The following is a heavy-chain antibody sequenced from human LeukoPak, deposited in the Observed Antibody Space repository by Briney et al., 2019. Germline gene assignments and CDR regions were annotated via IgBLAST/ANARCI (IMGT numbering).Heavy chain of an antibody. V-gene: IGHV3-23*01. D-gene: IGHD3-16*01. CDR3: AKDLRFKRPDGRGGMNWFDP. Sequence: GGSLRLSCAASGFTFSSYAMSWVRQAPGKGLEWVSAISGSGGSTYYADSVKGRFTISRDNSKNTLYLQMNSLRAEDTAVYYCAKDLRFKRPDGRGGMNWFDPWGQGTLVTVSS. J-gene: IGHJ5*02. CDR2: ISGSGGST. CDR1: GFTFSSYA.